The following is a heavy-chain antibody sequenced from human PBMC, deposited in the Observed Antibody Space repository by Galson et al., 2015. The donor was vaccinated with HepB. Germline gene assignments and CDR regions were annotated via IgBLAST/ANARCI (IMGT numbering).Heavy chain of an antibody. V-gene: IGHV3-23*01. Sequence: LRLSCAVSGVTFSSSAMSWVRQAPGKGLEWVSTIDISGGRANYADSVKGRFTISRDNSKNTLSLQMNSLRVEDTALYYCVKDYSNYIGAMDVWGQGTTVTVSS. CDR2: IDISGGRA. D-gene: IGHD4-11*01. CDR1: GVTFSSSA. CDR3: VKDYSNYIGAMDV. J-gene: IGHJ6*02.